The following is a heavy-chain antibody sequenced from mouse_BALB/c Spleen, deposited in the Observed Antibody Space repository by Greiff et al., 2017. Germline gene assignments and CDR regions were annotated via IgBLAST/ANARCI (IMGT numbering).Heavy chain of an antibody. CDR3: ARQGGSLDY. V-gene: IGHV5-12-1*01. CDR1: GFAFSSYD. Sequence: EVQLVESGGGLVKPGGSLKLSCAASGFAFSSYDMSWVRQTPEKRLEWVAYISSGGGSTYYPDTVKGRFTISRDNAKNTLYLQMSSLQSEDTAMYYCARQGGSLDYWGQGTTLTGSS. J-gene: IGHJ2*01. CDR2: ISSGGGST.